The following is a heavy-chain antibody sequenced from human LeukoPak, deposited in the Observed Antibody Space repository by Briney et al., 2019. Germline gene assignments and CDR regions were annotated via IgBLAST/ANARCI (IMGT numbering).Heavy chain of an antibody. V-gene: IGHV4-34*01. CDR2: INHSGST. Sequence: SETLSLTCAVYGGSFSGYYWSWIRQPPGKGLEWIGEINHSGSTNYNPYLKSRVTISVDTSKNQFSLKLSSVTAADTAVYHCARGLVVPAATRYWYFDLWGRGTLVTVSS. CDR1: GGSFSGYY. CDR3: ARGLVVPAATRYWYFDL. J-gene: IGHJ2*01. D-gene: IGHD2-2*01.